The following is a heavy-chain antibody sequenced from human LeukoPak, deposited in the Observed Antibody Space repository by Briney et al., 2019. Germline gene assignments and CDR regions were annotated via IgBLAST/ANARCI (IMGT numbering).Heavy chain of an antibody. D-gene: IGHD2-21*01. V-gene: IGHV1-69*04. J-gene: IGHJ5*02. CDR1: GGTFSSYT. CDR3: ARDLLGVVVIAHSWFDP. CDR2: IIPILGIA. Sequence: ASVKVSCKASGGTFSSYTISWVRQAPGQGLEWMGRIIPILGIANYAQKFQGRVTITADKSTSTAYMELSSLRSEDTAVYYCARDLLGVVVIAHSWFDPWGQGTLVTVSS.